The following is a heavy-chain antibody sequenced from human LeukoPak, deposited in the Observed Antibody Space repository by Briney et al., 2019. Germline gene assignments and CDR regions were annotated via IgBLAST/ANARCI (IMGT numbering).Heavy chain of an antibody. CDR3: ARLAPLRFLEWFKP. CDR2: IKQDGSEK. Sequence: GGSLRLSCAASGFTFSSYWMSWVRQAPGKGLEWVANIKQDGSEKYYVDSVKGRFTISRDNAKNSLYLQMNSLRAEDTAVYYCARLAPLRFLEWFKPWGQGTQVTVS. D-gene: IGHD3-3*01. J-gene: IGHJ5*02. V-gene: IGHV3-7*01. CDR1: GFTFSSYW.